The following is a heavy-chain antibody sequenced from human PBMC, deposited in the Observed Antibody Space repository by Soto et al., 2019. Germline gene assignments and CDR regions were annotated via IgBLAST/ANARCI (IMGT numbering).Heavy chain of an antibody. CDR1: GGSFSGYY. J-gene: IGHJ5*02. CDR3: ARQPYDFWSGYPAGWFDP. D-gene: IGHD3-3*01. V-gene: IGHV4-34*01. Sequence: LSLTCAVYGGSFSGYYWSWIRQPPGKGLEWIGEINHSGSTNYNPSLKSRVTISVDTSKNQFSLKLSSVTAADTAVYYCARQPYDFWSGYPAGWFDPWGQGTLVTVSS. CDR2: INHSGST.